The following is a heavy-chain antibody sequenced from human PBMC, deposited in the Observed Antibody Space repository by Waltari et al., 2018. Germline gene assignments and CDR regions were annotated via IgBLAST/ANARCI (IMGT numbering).Heavy chain of an antibody. Sequence: DVQVVESGGGLVRPGGSLRLSCIGSGFNFSNYFIHWVRQEPWEGPVGVARINNDGSIVNYADSVKGRFSISRDNAKSTVYLQMNNLRGEDTALYHCLNYDFDSWGQGTLVTVSS. CDR2: INNDGSIV. CDR3: LNYDFDS. D-gene: IGHD1-7*01. V-gene: IGHV3-74*01. J-gene: IGHJ4*02. CDR1: GFNFSNYF.